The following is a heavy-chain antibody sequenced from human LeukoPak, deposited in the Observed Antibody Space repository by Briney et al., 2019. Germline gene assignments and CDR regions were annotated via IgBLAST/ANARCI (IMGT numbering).Heavy chain of an antibody. D-gene: IGHD3-22*01. J-gene: IGHJ4*02. CDR2: IYHSGNT. CDR3: ARVQVGDYYDSSGYYYTVGGAFDY. V-gene: IGHV4-38-2*02. CDR1: GYSISTSYY. Sequence: PSETLSLTCTVSGYSISTSYYWGWIRPPPGKGLEWIGIIYHSGNTYYNPSLKSRVTISVDTSKNQFSLKLSSVTAADMAVYYCARVQVGDYYDSSGYYYTVGGAFDYWGQGTLVTVSS.